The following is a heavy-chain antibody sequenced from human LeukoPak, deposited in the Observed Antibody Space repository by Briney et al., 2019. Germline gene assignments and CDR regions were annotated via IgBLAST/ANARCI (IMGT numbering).Heavy chain of an antibody. CDR3: ARDVGYDYVWGSYRYYDY. D-gene: IGHD3-16*02. CDR2: IYYSGST. Sequence: SETLSLTRTVSGGSISSGGYYWGWIRQHPGKGLEWIGYIYYSGSTYYNPSLKSRVTISVDTSKNQFSLKLSSVTAADTAVYYCARDVGYDYVWGSYRYYDYWGQGTLVTVSS. J-gene: IGHJ4*02. CDR1: GGSISSGGYY. V-gene: IGHV4-31*03.